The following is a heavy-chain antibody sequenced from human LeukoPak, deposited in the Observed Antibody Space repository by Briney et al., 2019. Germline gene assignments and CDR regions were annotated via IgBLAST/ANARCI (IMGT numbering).Heavy chain of an antibody. Sequence: ASVKVSCKASGYTFIDFYIHWMRQAPGQGLEWIGWIKPNSGATNYEQKFQGRITMTRDTSINTAYMELYSLNSDDTAVYFCARGVLRGSGSFDYWGQGSLVTVSS. D-gene: IGHD6-19*01. V-gene: IGHV1-2*02. CDR1: GYTFIDFY. CDR3: ARGVLRGSGSFDY. J-gene: IGHJ4*03. CDR2: IKPNSGAT.